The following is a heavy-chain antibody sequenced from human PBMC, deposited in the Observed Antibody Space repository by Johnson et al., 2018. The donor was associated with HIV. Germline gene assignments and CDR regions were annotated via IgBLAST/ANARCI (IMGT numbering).Heavy chain of an antibody. CDR2: ISYDGSNK. V-gene: IGHV3-30*04. Sequence: QVQLVESGGGVVQPGRSLRLSCAASGFTFSSYPMHWVRQALGKGLQRVAAISYDGSNKYFADSVKVRFTISRDNSKNTLYLQMNSLRAEDTAVYYWATSTASDAFEIWGKRTMVTVSS. D-gene: IGHD1-1*01. CDR1: GFTFSSYP. J-gene: IGHJ3*02. CDR3: ATSTASDAFEI.